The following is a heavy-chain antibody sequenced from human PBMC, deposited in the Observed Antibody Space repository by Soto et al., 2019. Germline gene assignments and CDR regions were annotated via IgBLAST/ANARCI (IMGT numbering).Heavy chain of an antibody. D-gene: IGHD5-12*01. CDR2: IGTAGDT. CDR1: GFTFSSYD. Sequence: ESGGGLVQPGGSLRLSCAASGFTFSSYDMHRVRQATGKGLEWVSAIGTAGDTYYPGSVKGRFTISRENAKNSLYLQMNSLRAGDMAVYYCARGGGRVATPWFDPWGQGTLVTVSS. CDR3: ARGGGRVATPWFDP. J-gene: IGHJ5*02. V-gene: IGHV3-13*04.